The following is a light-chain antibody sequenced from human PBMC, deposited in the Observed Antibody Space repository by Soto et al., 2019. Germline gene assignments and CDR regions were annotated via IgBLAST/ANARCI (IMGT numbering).Light chain of an antibody. CDR1: RSSIGSNT. V-gene: IGLV1-44*01. Sequence: VLTQPPSASGTPGQRVTISCSGSRSSIGSNTVNWYQHLPGSAPKLLIYSNNHRPSGVPDRFSASKAGASASLAISGLQSEDEGDYYCAAWDASLGGFYVFGSGTKVTV. CDR2: SNN. J-gene: IGLJ1*01. CDR3: AAWDASLGGFYV.